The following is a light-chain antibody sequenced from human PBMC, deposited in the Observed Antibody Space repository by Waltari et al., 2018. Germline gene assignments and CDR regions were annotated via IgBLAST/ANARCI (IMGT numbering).Light chain of an antibody. CDR3: QVWDANTDPGV. CDR2: YDN. Sequence: SYVLTQPPSVSVAPGETARITCGGNNIESKSVHWYRQRPGPPPVVVISYDNGRAAGIPERFSGSNSGNTATLTISRVEAGDEADYYCQVWDANTDPGVFGTGTEVTVL. V-gene: IGLV3-21*01. CDR1: NIESKS. J-gene: IGLJ1*01.